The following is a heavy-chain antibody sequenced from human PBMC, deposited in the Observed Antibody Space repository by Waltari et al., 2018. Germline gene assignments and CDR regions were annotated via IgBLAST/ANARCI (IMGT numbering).Heavy chain of an antibody. V-gene: IGHV1-69*05. J-gene: IGHJ4*02. CDR3: AIRFRIQLWQYYLDY. CDR1: GGPFRRYA. D-gene: IGHD5-18*01. Sequence: VQLVQSGAEVKKPGVSVKVCCTAPGGPFRRYAISYVRQAPGQGLEWMGGIIPIFGTANYAQKFQGRVTITTDESTSTAYMELSSLRSEDTAVYYCAIRFRIQLWQYYLDYWGQGTLVTVSS. CDR2: IIPIFGTA.